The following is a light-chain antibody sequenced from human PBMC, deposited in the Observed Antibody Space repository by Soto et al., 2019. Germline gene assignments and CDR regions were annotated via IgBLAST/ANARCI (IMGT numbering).Light chain of an antibody. CDR3: QSYDSSLSGSV. CDR1: SSNIGASYA. V-gene: IGLV1-40*01. CDR2: GNS. J-gene: IGLJ3*02. Sequence: QSVLTQSPSVSGAPGQRVTISCTGSSSNIGASYAVHWYQQLPGTAPKLLIYGNSNRPSGVPDRFSGSKSGTSASLAITGLQAEDEADYYCQSYDSSLSGSVFGGGTKLIVL.